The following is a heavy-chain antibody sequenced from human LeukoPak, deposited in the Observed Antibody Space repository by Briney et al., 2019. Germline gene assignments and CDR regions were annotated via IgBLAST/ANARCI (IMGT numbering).Heavy chain of an antibody. CDR1: GGSFSGYY. J-gene: IGHJ6*02. CDR2: INHSGST. V-gene: IGHV4-34*01. Sequence: SETLSLTCAVYGGSFSGYYWSWIRQPPGKGLEWIGEINHSGSTNYNPSLKSRVTISVDTSKNQFSLKLSSVTAADTAVYYCARSGARDCSSTSCPARYYYYGMDVWGQGTTVTVSS. CDR3: ARSGARDCSSTSCPARYYYYGMDV. D-gene: IGHD2-2*01.